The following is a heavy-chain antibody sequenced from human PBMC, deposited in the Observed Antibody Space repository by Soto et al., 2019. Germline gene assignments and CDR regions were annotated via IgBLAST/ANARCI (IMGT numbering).Heavy chain of an antibody. CDR1: GFTFSSYS. Sequence: EVQLVESGGGLVKPGGSLRLSCAASGFTFSSYSMNWVRQAPGKGLEWVSSISSSSSYIYYADSVKGRFTISRDNAKHSLYLQMNSLRAEDTAVYYCARDHPGSSSTQNDYWGQGTLVTVSS. CDR2: ISSSSSYI. V-gene: IGHV3-21*01. D-gene: IGHD6-6*01. J-gene: IGHJ4*02. CDR3: ARDHPGSSSTQNDY.